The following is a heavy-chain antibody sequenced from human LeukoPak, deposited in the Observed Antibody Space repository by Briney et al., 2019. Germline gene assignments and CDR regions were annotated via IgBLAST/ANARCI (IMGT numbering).Heavy chain of an antibody. CDR2: IWYDGSNK. V-gene: IGHV3-33*01. Sequence: PGRSLRLSCAASGFTFRSYGMHWVRQAPGKGLEWVAVIWYDGSNKNYADSVKGRFTISRDNSKNTLYLQMNSLRAEDTAVYYCARGFRAMVRGVKYWGQGTLVTVSS. CDR3: ARGFRAMVRGVKY. J-gene: IGHJ4*02. CDR1: GFTFRSYG. D-gene: IGHD3-10*01.